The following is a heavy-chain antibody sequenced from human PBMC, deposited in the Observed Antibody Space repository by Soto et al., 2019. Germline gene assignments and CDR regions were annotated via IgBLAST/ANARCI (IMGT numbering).Heavy chain of an antibody. CDR2: INAGNGNT. J-gene: IGHJ4*02. D-gene: IGHD5-18*01. V-gene: IGHV1-3*01. CDR1: GYTFTSYA. Sequence: QVQLVQSGAEVKKPGASVKVSCKASGYTFTSYAMHWVRQAPGQRLEWMGWINAGNGNTKYSQKFQGRVTITRDTPASTAYMELSSLRSEDTAVYYCARDTGYSYGYNGGQGTLGTVSS. CDR3: ARDTGYSYGYN.